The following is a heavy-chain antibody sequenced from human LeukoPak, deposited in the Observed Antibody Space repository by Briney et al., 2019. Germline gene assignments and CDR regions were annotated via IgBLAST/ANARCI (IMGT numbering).Heavy chain of an antibody. CDR1: GYTFTGYG. CDR3: TRGSLSGSSRDY. V-gene: IGHV1-8*01. CDR2: MNPSTGDT. J-gene: IGHJ4*02. Sequence: ASVLVACKASGYTFTGYGINCVLQAIGQGLEWIGWMNPSTGDTGYAQKFQGSATLTRNTSVDTAFMELSGLGSEDTAVYYCTRGSLSGSSRDYWGQGTLV. D-gene: IGHD1-26*01.